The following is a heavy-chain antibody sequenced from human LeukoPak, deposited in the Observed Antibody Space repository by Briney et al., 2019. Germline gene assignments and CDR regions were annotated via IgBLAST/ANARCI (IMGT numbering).Heavy chain of an antibody. V-gene: IGHV4-59*01. CDR2: IYYSGST. Sequence: MSSETLSLTCTVSGGSIRSYYWSWIRQPPGKGLEWIGYIYYSGSTNYNPSLKSRVTISVDTSKNQFSLKLSSVTAADTAVYYCARASGEYSSRWFDPWGQGTLVTVSS. CDR3: ARASGEYSSRWFDP. CDR1: GGSIRSYY. D-gene: IGHD6-6*01. J-gene: IGHJ5*02.